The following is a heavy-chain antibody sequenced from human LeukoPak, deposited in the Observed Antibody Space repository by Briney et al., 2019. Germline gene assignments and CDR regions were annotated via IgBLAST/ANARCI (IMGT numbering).Heavy chain of an antibody. CDR1: GASISIYS. CDR2: IYYSGSP. J-gene: IGHJ3*02. D-gene: IGHD2-2*01. V-gene: IGHV4-59*01. CDR3: AKSNRYCDSASCYEAFGI. Sequence: PSETLSLTCTVSGASISIYSWSWIRQPPGQALEWIGYIYYSGSPNYNPSLKSRVTMSVDASKNQFSLKVSSVTAADTAVYYCAKSNRYCDSASCYEAFGIWGQGTMVTVSS.